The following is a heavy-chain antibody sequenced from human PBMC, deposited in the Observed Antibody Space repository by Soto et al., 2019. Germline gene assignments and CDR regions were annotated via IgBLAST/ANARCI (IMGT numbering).Heavy chain of an antibody. Sequence: ASVKVSCKASGYRFTSYGINWVRQALGQGLEWLGWISAYDGNTNYAQILQGRVSMTTDTSANTAYMELRSLRADDTAMYYCARGGYYDSSGSRNYYYYGMNVWGQGTTVTVSS. CDR3: ARGGYYDSSGSRNYYYYGMNV. D-gene: IGHD3-22*01. CDR1: GYRFTSYG. CDR2: ISAYDGNT. J-gene: IGHJ6*02. V-gene: IGHV1-18*01.